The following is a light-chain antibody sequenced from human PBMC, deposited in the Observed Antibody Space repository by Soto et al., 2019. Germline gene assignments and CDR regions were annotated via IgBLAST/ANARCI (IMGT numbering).Light chain of an antibody. J-gene: IGKJ1*01. Sequence: IVLTQSPATLSVSPGERVILSCGASQSLDISLAWYQQKPGQAPRLLIYGASTRATDMPGTFSGRGSGTEFTLTITSLRPEDFGVYYCQQYRSWPRTFGQGTKVDIK. CDR3: QQYRSWPRT. CDR2: GAS. CDR1: QSLDIS. V-gene: IGKV3-15*01.